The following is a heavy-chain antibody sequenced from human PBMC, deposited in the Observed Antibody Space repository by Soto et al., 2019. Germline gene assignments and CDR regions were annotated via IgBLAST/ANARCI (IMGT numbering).Heavy chain of an antibody. Sequence: PGGSLRLSCAASGFTGSSTYLTWVRQAPGQGLEWVAILYTGTDTVYADSVKGRVTISRDSSKNTFYLQMNSLGAEDTAMYFCARSRYTGTYAARSLDYWGQGSLVTVSS. D-gene: IGHD1-26*01. CDR2: LYTGTDT. CDR1: GFTGSSTY. J-gene: IGHJ4*02. V-gene: IGHV3-53*01. CDR3: ARSRYTGTYAARSLDY.